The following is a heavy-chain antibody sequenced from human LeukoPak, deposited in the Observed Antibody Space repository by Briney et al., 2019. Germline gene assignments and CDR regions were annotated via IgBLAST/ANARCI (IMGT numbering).Heavy chain of an antibody. CDR2: ISAYNGNT. J-gene: IGHJ5*02. CDR1: GYTFTSYG. Sequence: GASVKVFCKASGYTFTSYGISWVRQAPGQGLEWMGWISAYNGNTNYAQKLQGRVTMTTDTSTSTAYMELRSLRSDDTAVYYCARAGYYDILTGLGWFDPWGQRTLVTVSS. CDR3: ARAGYYDILTGLGWFDP. V-gene: IGHV1-18*01. D-gene: IGHD3-9*01.